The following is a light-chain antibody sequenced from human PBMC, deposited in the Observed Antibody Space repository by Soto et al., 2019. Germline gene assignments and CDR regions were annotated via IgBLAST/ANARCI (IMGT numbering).Light chain of an antibody. V-gene: IGLV1-40*01. CDR3: QSYDSSLSSV. J-gene: IGLJ3*02. Sequence: QSALTQPPSVSGAPGQRVVIPCTGSSSNIGAGYDVHWYQKLPGTAPKLLIYDTINRPSGVPDRFSGSKSGTSASLAITGLQAEDEADYYCQSYDSSLSSVFGGGTKVTVL. CDR2: DTI. CDR1: SSNIGAGYD.